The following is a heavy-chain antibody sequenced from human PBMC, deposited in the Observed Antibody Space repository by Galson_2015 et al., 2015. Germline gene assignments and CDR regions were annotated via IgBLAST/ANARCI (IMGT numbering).Heavy chain of an antibody. CDR1: GFTFSSYS. CDR2: ISSSRSYI. V-gene: IGHV3-21*01. Sequence: SLRLSCAASGFTFSSYSMNWVRQAPGKGLEWVSCISSSRSYIYYAGSVKGRFTISRDNAKNSLYLQMNSLRAEDTAVYYCARDSYDYIWGSPSYFDYWGQGTLVTVSS. D-gene: IGHD3-16*01. CDR3: ARDSYDYIWGSPSYFDY. J-gene: IGHJ4*02.